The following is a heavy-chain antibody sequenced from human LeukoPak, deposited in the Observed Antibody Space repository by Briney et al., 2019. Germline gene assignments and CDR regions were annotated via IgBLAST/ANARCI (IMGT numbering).Heavy chain of an antibody. V-gene: IGHV3-30-3*01. D-gene: IGHD2-2*01. J-gene: IGHJ4*02. CDR3: AKAGGCSSTSCPFDY. Sequence: GGSLRLSCAASGFTFSSYAMHWVRQAPGKGLEWVAVISYDGSNKYYADSVKGRFTISRDNSKNTLYLQMNSLRAEDTAVYYCAKAGGCSSTSCPFDYWGQGTLVTVSP. CDR1: GFTFSSYA. CDR2: ISYDGSNK.